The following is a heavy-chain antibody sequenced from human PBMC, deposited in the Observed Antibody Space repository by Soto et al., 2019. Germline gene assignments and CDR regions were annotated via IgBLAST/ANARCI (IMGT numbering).Heavy chain of an antibody. CDR1: GDSDSSNSAA. CDR2: TYYRSKWYN. CDR3: ARTPYNWNDGHAFDI. V-gene: IGHV6-1*01. J-gene: IGHJ3*02. Sequence: SQALSLTCAISGDSDSSNSAAWNWIRQSPSRGLEWLGRTYYRSKWYNDYAVSVKSRITINPDTSKNQFSLQLNSVTPEDTAVYYCARTPYNWNDGHAFDICGQGTMVTVSS. D-gene: IGHD1-20*01.